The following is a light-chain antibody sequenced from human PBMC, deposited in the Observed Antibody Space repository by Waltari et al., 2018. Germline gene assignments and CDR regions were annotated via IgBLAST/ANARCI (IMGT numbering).Light chain of an antibody. CDR3: QNHERLPAT. V-gene: IGKV3-20*01. J-gene: IGKJ1*01. CDR2: AAS. CDR1: QSVSKY. Sequence: EVVLTQSPGTLSLSPGERATLSCRASQSVSKYLAWYQQRPGQARRLLIYAASTRATGIPDRFSGSGSGTDFSLTISRLEPEDFAVYYCQNHERLPATFGQGTKVEIK.